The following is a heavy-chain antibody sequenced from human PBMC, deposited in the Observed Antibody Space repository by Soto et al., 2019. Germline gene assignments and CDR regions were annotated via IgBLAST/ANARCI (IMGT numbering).Heavy chain of an antibody. V-gene: IGHV4-59*01. J-gene: IGHJ3*02. D-gene: IGHD6-13*01. Sequence: SETLSLTCTVSGGSISSYYWSWIRQPPGKGLEWIGYIYYSGSTNYNPSLKSRVTISVDTSKNQFSLKLSSVTAADTAVYYCAREGGDSSFSGPNDAFDIWGQGTMVTVSS. CDR2: IYYSGST. CDR3: AREGGDSSFSGPNDAFDI. CDR1: GGSISSYY.